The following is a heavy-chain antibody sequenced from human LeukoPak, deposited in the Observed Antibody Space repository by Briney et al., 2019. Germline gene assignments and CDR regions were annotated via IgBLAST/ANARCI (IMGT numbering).Heavy chain of an antibody. CDR1: GFTFSSYS. D-gene: IGHD4-23*01. J-gene: IGHJ3*02. CDR3: AKDFDYGGNEAIQDAFDI. V-gene: IGHV3-48*01. Sequence: PGGSLRLSCAASGFTFSSYSMNWVRQAPGKGLEWVSYISSSSSTIYYADSVKGRFTISRDNSKNTLYLQMNSLRAEDTAVYYCAKDFDYGGNEAIQDAFDIWGQGTMVPVSS. CDR2: ISSSSSTI.